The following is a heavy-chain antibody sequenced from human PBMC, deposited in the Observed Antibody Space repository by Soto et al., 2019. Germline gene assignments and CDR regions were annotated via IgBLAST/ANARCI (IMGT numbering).Heavy chain of an antibody. CDR3: AKVSNKWAVAQRGYFDY. CDR1: GFTFSNYS. Sequence: EVQVLDSGGGLVQPGGSQRLSCEASGFTFSNYSMSWVRQAPGKGLEWVSTISATGSTLYADSVKGRFTISRYNTKNTVYLQMNFLRAEDTAVYYCAKVSNKWAVAQRGYFDYWGQGTLVTVSS. CDR2: ISATGST. V-gene: IGHV3-23*01. J-gene: IGHJ4*02. D-gene: IGHD6-19*01.